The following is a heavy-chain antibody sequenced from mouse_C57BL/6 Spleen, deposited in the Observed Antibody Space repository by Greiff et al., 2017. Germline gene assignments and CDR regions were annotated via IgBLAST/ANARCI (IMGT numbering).Heavy chain of an antibody. CDR1: GYTFTSYW. CDR3: AREGDY. CDR2: IDPSDSYT. V-gene: IGHV1-69*01. Sequence: QVQLQQPGAELVMPGASVKLSCKASGYTFTSYWMHWVKQRPGQGLEWIGEIDPSDSYTNYNQKFKGKSTLTVDKSSSTAYMQLSSLTSEDSAVYYCAREGDYWGQGTLVTVSA. J-gene: IGHJ3*01.